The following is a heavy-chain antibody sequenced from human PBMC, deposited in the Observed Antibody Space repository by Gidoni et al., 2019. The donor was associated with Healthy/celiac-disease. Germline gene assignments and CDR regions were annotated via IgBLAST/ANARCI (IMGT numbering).Heavy chain of an antibody. CDR3: ARAEGIAARTFDY. CDR1: GGSLRSGDYY. Sequence: QVQLQESGPGLVKPSQTLTLTCTVSGGSLRSGDYYWSWIRQPPGKGLEWIGYIYYSGSTYYNPSLKSRVTISVDTSKNQFSLKLSSVTAADTAVYYCARAEGIAARTFDYWGQGTLVTVSS. CDR2: IYYSGST. J-gene: IGHJ4*02. D-gene: IGHD6-6*01. V-gene: IGHV4-30-4*01.